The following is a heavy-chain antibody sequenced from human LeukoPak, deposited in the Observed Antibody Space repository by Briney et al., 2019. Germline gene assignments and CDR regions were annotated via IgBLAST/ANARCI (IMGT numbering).Heavy chain of an antibody. J-gene: IGHJ4*02. CDR2: IYPSGAT. Sequence: SETLSLTCAVYGGSLSDYYWSWFRQPPGKGLEWIGEIYPSGATFYNPSLKSRVTVSKDTSKSQFSLNLRFVTAADTALYYCAGYHNWFLNDHWGQGTLVTVSS. CDR3: AGYHNWFLNDH. V-gene: IGHV4-34*01. D-gene: IGHD1-1*01. CDR1: GGSLSDYY.